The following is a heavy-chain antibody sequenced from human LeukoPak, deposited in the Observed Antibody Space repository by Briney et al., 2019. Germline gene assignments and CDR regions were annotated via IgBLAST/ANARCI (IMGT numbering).Heavy chain of an antibody. J-gene: IGHJ4*02. CDR3: AKARVRTVAAPFDY. CDR1: GFTFSSYA. CDR2: ISGSGGST. Sequence: GGSLRLSCAASGFTFSSYAMSWVRQAPGKGLEWVSAISGSGGSTYCADSVKGRFTISRDNSKNTLYLQMNSLRAEDTAVYYCAKARVRTVAAPFDYWGQGTLVTVSS. D-gene: IGHD6-19*01. V-gene: IGHV3-23*01.